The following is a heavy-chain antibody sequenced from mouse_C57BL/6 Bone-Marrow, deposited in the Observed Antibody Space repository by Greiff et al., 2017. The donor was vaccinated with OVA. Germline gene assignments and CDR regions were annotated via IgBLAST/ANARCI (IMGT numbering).Heavy chain of an antibody. J-gene: IGHJ1*03. CDR2: IHPNSCST. CDR3: ARRSDYYYGSYWYFDV. D-gene: IGHD1-1*01. V-gene: IGHV1-64*01. Sequence: VQLQQPGAELVKPGASVKLSCKASGYTFTSYWMHWVKQRPGQGLEWIGMIHPNSCSTNYNEKFKSKATLTVDKSSSTAYMQLSSLTSEDSAVYYCARRSDYYYGSYWYFDVWGTGTTVTVSS. CDR1: GYTFTSYW.